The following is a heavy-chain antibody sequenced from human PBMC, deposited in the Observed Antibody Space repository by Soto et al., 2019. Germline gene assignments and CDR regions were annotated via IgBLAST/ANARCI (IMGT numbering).Heavy chain of an antibody. Sequence: GGSLRLSCAASGFTFSDYWMNWVRQAPGKGLEWVASIKYDGAEKGYVDSVKGRFTISRDNPKNSVYLQMASLRAEDTAVYYCARDGVAPGLYFDYWGQGTPVTVSS. CDR1: GFTFSDYW. CDR3: ARDGVAPGLYFDY. J-gene: IGHJ4*02. V-gene: IGHV3-7*05. D-gene: IGHD3-10*01. CDR2: IKYDGAEK.